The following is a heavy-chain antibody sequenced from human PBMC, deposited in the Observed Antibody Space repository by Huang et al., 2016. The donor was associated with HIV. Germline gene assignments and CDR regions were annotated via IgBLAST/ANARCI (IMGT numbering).Heavy chain of an antibody. J-gene: IGHJ4*02. CDR3: ARGQLGSYGDYEVLY. D-gene: IGHD4-17*01. CDR1: GGTFSKYA. V-gene: IGHV1-69*13. CDR2: IIPIFGTP. Sequence: QVQLVQSGAEVKTPGSSVKVSCKASGGTFSKYAISWVRQAPGQGLEWMGGIIPIFGTPNYARKFQGRVTITPDDSTSTTYVEVSSLRSEDTALYYCARGQLGSYGDYEVLYWGQGTLVTVSS.